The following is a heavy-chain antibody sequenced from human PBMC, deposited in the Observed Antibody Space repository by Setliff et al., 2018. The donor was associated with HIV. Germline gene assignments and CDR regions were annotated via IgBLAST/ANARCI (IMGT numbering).Heavy chain of an antibody. CDR3: ARVWEWNYDLGY. Sequence: ASVKVSCKASGYTFTSYGISWVRQAPGQGLEWMGWISACNGNTNYAQKLQGRVTMTRDTSTSTAYMELRSLRSDDTAVYYCARVWEWNYDLGYWGQGTLVTVSS. CDR2: ISACNGNT. V-gene: IGHV1-18*01. D-gene: IGHD1-7*01. J-gene: IGHJ4*02. CDR1: GYTFTSYG.